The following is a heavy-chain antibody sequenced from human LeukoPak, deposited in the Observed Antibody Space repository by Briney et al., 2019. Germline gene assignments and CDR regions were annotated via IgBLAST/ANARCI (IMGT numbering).Heavy chain of an antibody. V-gene: IGHV3-23*01. D-gene: IGHD3-22*01. CDR3: AKGVRRSSDYSSPVDY. CDR1: GFTFSSYA. Sequence: GGSLRLSCAASGFTFSSYAMSWVRQAPGKWLEWVPAISGSGGSTYYADSVKGRFTISRDNSRNTLYLQMNSLRAEDTAVYYCAKGVRRSSDYSSPVDYWGQGTLVTVSS. J-gene: IGHJ4*02. CDR2: ISGSGGST.